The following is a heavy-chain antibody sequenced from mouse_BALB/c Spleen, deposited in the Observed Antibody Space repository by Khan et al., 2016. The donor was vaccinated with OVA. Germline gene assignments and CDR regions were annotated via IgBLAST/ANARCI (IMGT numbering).Heavy chain of an antibody. Sequence: EVQLVESGGDLVKPGGSLRLSCAASGFTFSTYAMSWVRQPPDKRLEWVATINSDGYYTYSPDTVKGRFTISRHTAANTLYLQMSSLKTEDTAIYYCASHVTGSFAYWGQGTLVTVSA. J-gene: IGHJ3*01. CDR3: ASHVTGSFAY. V-gene: IGHV5-6*01. CDR2: INSDGYYT. D-gene: IGHD4-1*01. CDR1: GFTFSTYA.